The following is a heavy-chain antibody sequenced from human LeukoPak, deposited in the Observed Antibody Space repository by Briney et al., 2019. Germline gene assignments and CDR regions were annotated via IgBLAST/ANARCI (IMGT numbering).Heavy chain of an antibody. D-gene: IGHD3-10*01. J-gene: IGHJ4*02. CDR2: IYYSGST. Sequence: SETLSLTCTVSGGSISSYYWSWIRQPPGKGLEWIGYIYYSGSTFYNPSLKSRVTISVDTSKNKFSLKLSSVTAADTAAYYCARAPGGEDFDYWGQGTLVTVSS. CDR1: GGSISSYY. V-gene: IGHV4-59*08. CDR3: ARAPGGEDFDY.